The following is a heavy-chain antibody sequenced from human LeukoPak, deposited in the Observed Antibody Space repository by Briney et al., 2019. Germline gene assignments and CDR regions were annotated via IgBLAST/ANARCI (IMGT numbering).Heavy chain of an antibody. CDR1: GYTFTSYG. V-gene: IGHV1-18*01. CDR3: ASVREPVECDY. J-gene: IGHJ4*02. Sequence: ASVKVSCKASGYTFTSYGFSWVRQAPGQGLEWMGWISAYNGNTNYAQKFQGRVTMTTDTSTSTVYMELRSLRSDDTAVYYCASVREPVECDYWGQGTLVTVSS. D-gene: IGHD1-14*01. CDR2: ISAYNGNT.